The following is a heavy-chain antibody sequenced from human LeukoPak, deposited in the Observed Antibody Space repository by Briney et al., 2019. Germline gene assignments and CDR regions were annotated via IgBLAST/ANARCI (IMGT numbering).Heavy chain of an antibody. J-gene: IGHJ4*02. D-gene: IGHD1-26*01. Sequence: ASVKVSCKASGYTFTGYYMHWVRQAPGQGLEWMGRINPNSGGTNYAQKFQGGVTMTRDTSISTAYMELSRLRSDDTAVYYCARVSGSYYNFDYWGQGTLVTVSS. CDR2: INPNSGGT. V-gene: IGHV1-2*06. CDR3: ARVSGSYYNFDY. CDR1: GYTFTGYY.